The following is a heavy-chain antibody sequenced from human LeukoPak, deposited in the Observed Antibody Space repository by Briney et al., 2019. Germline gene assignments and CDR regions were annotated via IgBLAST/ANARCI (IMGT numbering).Heavy chain of an antibody. J-gene: IGHJ4*02. V-gene: IGHV3-49*04. D-gene: IGHD3-22*01. CDR2: IRSKLYGGTA. CDR1: GFTFRDYA. Sequence: GGSLRLSCTTSGFTFRDYAMSWVRQAPGKGLEWVGSIRSKLYGGTAEYAASVKGRFTISRDDSKSIAYLQMDSLKMEDTAMYYCIRVDYYSTSAFFDYWGQGTLVTVSS. CDR3: IRVDYYSTSAFFDY.